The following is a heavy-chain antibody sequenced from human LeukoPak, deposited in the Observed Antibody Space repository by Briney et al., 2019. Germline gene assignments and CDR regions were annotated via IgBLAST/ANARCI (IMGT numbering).Heavy chain of an antibody. Sequence: GGSLRLSCAASGFTFSGSVMHWVRQASGKGLEWVGRIRSKANSYATTYAASVKGRFTSSRDDSQNTAYLQMNSLKIEDTAVYYCTRAASNPHDWFDPWGQGILVTVSS. V-gene: IGHV3-73*01. CDR1: GFTFSGSV. J-gene: IGHJ5*02. CDR2: IRSKANSYAT. CDR3: TRAASNPHDWFDP. D-gene: IGHD6-25*01.